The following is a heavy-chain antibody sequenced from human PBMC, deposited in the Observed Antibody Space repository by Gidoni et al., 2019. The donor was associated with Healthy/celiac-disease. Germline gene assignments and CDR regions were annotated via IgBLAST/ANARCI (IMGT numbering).Heavy chain of an antibody. J-gene: IGHJ6*02. D-gene: IGHD1-26*01. CDR2: TRNKANSYTT. CDR3: ARDTRGSYYYYGMDV. V-gene: IGHV3-72*01. Sequence: EVQLVESGGGLVQPGGSLRLSCAASGFPFRDHYMDWVRQAPGKGLEWVGRTRNKANSYTTEYAASVKGRFTISRDDSKNSLYLQMNSLKTEDTAVYYCARDTRGSYYYYGMDVWGQGTTVTVSS. CDR1: GFPFRDHY.